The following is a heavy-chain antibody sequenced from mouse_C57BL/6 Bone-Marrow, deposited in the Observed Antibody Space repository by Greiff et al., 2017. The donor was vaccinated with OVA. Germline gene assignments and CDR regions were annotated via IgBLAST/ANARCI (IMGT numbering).Heavy chain of an antibody. CDR1: GYTFTDYN. CDR2: INPNNGGT. Sequence: VQLQQPGPELAKPGASVKIPCKASGYTFTDYNMDWVKQSHGKSLEWIGDINPNNGGTIYNQKFKGKATLTVDKSSSTAYMELRSLTSEDTAVYYGARGGYYDYDGGAWFAYWGQGTLVTVSA. D-gene: IGHD2-4*01. CDR3: ARGGYYDYDGGAWFAY. V-gene: IGHV1-18*01. J-gene: IGHJ3*01.